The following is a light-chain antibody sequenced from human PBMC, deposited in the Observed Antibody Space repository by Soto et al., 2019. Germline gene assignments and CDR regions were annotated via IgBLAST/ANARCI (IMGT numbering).Light chain of an antibody. CDR1: SSNIGSNT. Sequence: QSVLTQPPSASGTPGQRVTISCSGSSSNIGSNTVNWYQQLPGTAPKLLIYSNNRRPSGVPDRFSGSKSGTSASLAISGLQSEDEADYYCAAWDYSLIGVFGGGTKLTVL. CDR2: SNN. J-gene: IGLJ2*01. V-gene: IGLV1-44*01. CDR3: AAWDYSLIGV.